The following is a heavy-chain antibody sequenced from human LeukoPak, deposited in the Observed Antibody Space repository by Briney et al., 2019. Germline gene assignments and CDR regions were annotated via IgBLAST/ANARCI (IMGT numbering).Heavy chain of an antibody. Sequence: ASVKVSCKASGYIFTGYYIHWVRQAPGQGLEWMGWINPNSGGTNYAQKFQGRVTMTRDTSISTAYLELSRLRSDDTAVYYCARDSPLDYGDYGIDYWGQGTLVTVSP. CDR3: ARDSPLDYGDYGIDY. D-gene: IGHD4-17*01. CDR1: GYIFTGYY. J-gene: IGHJ4*02. CDR2: INPNSGGT. V-gene: IGHV1-2*02.